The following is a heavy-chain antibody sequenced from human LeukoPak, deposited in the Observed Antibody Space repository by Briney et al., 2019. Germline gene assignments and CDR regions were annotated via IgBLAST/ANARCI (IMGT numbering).Heavy chain of an antibody. CDR1: GFTFSDYY. CDR3: ARENGITGTTATFDY. J-gene: IGHJ4*02. V-gene: IGHV3-11*04. CDR2: ISSSGSTI. D-gene: IGHD1-7*01. Sequence: GGSLRLSCAASGFTFSDYYMSWIRQAPGKGLEWVSYISSSGSTIYYADSVKGRFTISRDNAKNSLYLQMNSLRAEDAAVYYCARENGITGTTATFDYWGQGTLVTVSS.